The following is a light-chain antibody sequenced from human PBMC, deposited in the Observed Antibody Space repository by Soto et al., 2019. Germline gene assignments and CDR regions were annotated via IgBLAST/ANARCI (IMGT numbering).Light chain of an antibody. CDR1: QTVITY. V-gene: IGKV3-11*01. CDR2: DAT. CDR3: QQRGT. Sequence: EFVLTQSPATLSLSPGERATLSCRASQTVITYLAWYQQKPGQAPRLLIFDATKRVTGIPARLSGSGSGTDFTLTISSLEPEDFAVYYCQQRGTFGGGTKVEIK. J-gene: IGKJ4*01.